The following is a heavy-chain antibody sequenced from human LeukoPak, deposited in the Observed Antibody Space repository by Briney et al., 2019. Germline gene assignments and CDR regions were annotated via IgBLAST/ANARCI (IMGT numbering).Heavy chain of an antibody. Sequence: GRPLRLSCAASGFSFTMYGIHWVRQAPGKGLEWVAVISTDGNNEYYANSVKGRFTISRDNAKNSLYLQMSSLRDEDTAVYYCARDSGHTGSDDHWGQGTLVTVSS. D-gene: IGHD3-10*01. CDR1: GFSFTMYG. V-gene: IGHV3-30*03. J-gene: IGHJ5*02. CDR3: ARDSGHTGSDDH. CDR2: ISTDGNNE.